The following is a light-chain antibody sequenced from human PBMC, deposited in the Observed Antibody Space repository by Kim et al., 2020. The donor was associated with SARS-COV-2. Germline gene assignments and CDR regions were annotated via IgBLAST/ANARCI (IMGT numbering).Light chain of an antibody. CDR3: SSYTSSSTLV. Sequence: QSALTQPASVSGSPGQSITISCTGTSSDVGGYNYVSWYQQHPGKVPKLMIYDVSSRRSGVSNRFSGSKSGNTASLTISGLQTEDEADYYCSSYTSSSTLVFGAGTQLTVL. J-gene: IGLJ2*01. V-gene: IGLV2-14*03. CDR2: DVS. CDR1: SSDVGGYNY.